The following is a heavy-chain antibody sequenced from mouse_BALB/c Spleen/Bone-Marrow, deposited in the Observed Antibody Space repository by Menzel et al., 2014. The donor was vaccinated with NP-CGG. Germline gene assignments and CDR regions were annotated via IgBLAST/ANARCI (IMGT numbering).Heavy chain of an antibody. Sequence: EVKLVESGGDLVKPGGSLKLSCAASGFTFSTYGMSWVRQTPDKRQEWVATISSGGGYTYYPDSVKGRFTISRDNANNTLYLQMSSLKSEDTAMYYCTRQRNWDHYAMDYWGQGTSVTVSS. D-gene: IGHD4-1*01. J-gene: IGHJ4*01. CDR2: ISSGGGYT. CDR1: GFTFSTYG. V-gene: IGHV5-6*01. CDR3: TRQRNWDHYAMDY.